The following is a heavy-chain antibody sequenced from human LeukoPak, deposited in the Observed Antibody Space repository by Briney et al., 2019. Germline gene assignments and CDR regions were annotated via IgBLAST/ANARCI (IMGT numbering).Heavy chain of an antibody. D-gene: IGHD5-24*01. Sequence: GESLKISCKGSGYSFTSYWIGWVRQMPGKGLEWMGIIYPGDSDTRYSPSFQGQVTISADKSISTAYLQWSSLKASDTAMYYCASRRDGYNYDGADAFDIWGQGTMVTVSS. CDR3: ASRRDGYNYDGADAFDI. J-gene: IGHJ3*02. V-gene: IGHV5-51*01. CDR2: IYPGDSDT. CDR1: GYSFTSYW.